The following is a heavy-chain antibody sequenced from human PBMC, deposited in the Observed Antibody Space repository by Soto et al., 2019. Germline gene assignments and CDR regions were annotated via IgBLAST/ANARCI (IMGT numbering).Heavy chain of an antibody. J-gene: IGHJ1*01. CDR1: GGSFSDYY. V-gene: IGHV4-34*01. CDR3: ARDGPRVEPFIQH. D-gene: IGHD1-1*01. CDR2: INHSGST. Sequence: SETLSLTCAVYGGSFSDYYWSWIRQPPGKGLEWIGEINHSGSTNYNPSLKSRVTISVDTSKNQFSLKLSSVTAADTAVYYCARDGPRVEPFIQHWGQGTLVTVSS.